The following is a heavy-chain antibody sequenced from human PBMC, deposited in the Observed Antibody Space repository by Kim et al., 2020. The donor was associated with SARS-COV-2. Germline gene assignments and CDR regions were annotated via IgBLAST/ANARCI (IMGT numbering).Heavy chain of an antibody. CDR1: GGPISRSNW. Sequence: SETLSLTCDVSGGPISRSNWWSWVRQSPAKGLEWIGEVFPGGNTNYKPSLWSRVTISVDTSKNQFSLSLSSVTAADTAVYYCARSIYGSGSPEYWGQGILVTVSS. J-gene: IGHJ4*02. V-gene: IGHV4-4*02. CDR3: ARSIYGSGSPEY. CDR2: VFPGGNT. D-gene: IGHD3-10*01.